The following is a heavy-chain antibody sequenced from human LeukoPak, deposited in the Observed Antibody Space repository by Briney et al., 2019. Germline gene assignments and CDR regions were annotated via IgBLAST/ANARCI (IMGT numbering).Heavy chain of an antibody. J-gene: IGHJ4*02. V-gene: IGHV3-21*01. CDR1: GGSISSSN. CDR3: ARIKSYCGGDCYAPLDY. CDR2: ISSSSSYI. D-gene: IGHD2-21*02. Sequence: KPSETLSLTCAVSGGSISSSNWWSWVRQAPGKGLEWVSSISSSSSYIYYADSVKGRFTISRDNAKNSLYLQMNSLRAEDTAVYYCARIKSYCGGDCYAPLDYWGQGTLVTVSS.